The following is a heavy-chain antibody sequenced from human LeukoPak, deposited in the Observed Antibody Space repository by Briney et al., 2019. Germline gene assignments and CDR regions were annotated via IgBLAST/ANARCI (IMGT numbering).Heavy chain of an antibody. J-gene: IGHJ4*02. CDR1: GFTFSSYE. V-gene: IGHV3-48*03. D-gene: IGHD4-23*01. Sequence: GGSLRLSCAASGFTFSSYEMNWVRQAPGKGLEWVSYISSSGSTIYYADSVKGRFTISRDNAKNSLYLQMNSLRAEDTAVYYCASGPTVVTPVDYWGQGTLVTVSS. CDR2: ISSSGSTI. CDR3: ASGPTVVTPVDY.